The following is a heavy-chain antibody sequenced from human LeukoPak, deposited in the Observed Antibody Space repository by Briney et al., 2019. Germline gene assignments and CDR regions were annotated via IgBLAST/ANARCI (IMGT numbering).Heavy chain of an antibody. CDR3: ARASYSYDINGWVPFDY. V-gene: IGHV4-4*02. CDR1: GGSISSSNW. J-gene: IGHJ4*02. Sequence: SETLSLTCAVSGGSISSSNWWSWVRQPPGKGLEWIGEIYHSGSTNYNPSLKSRVTISVDKSKNQFSLKLSSVAAADTAVYYCARASYSYDINGWVPFDYWGQGTLVTVSS. D-gene: IGHD3-22*01. CDR2: IYHSGST.